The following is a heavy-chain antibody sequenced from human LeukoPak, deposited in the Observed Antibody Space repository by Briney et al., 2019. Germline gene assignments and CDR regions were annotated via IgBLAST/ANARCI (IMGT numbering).Heavy chain of an antibody. D-gene: IGHD3-10*01. J-gene: IGHJ4*02. V-gene: IGHV1-69*13. CDR1: GGTFSSYA. Sequence: SVKVSCKASGGTFSSYAISWVRQAPGQGLEWMGGIIPIFGTANYAQKFQGRVTITADESTSTAYMELSSLRSEDTAVYYCASSNPGGSGSYYVDYWGQGTLVTVSS. CDR3: ASSNPGGSGSYYVDY. CDR2: IIPIFGTA.